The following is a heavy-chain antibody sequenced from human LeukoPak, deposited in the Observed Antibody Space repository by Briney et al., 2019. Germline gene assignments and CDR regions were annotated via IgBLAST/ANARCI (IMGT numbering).Heavy chain of an antibody. Sequence: PSETLSLTCAVYGGSFSGYYWSWIRQPPGKGLEWIGEINHSGSTNYNPSLKSRVTISVDTSKNQFSLKLSSVTAADTAVYYCARQDGSTGILRAFDIWGQGTMVTVSS. CDR2: INHSGST. J-gene: IGHJ3*02. CDR3: ARQDGSTGILRAFDI. CDR1: GGSFSGYY. D-gene: IGHD1-14*01. V-gene: IGHV4-34*01.